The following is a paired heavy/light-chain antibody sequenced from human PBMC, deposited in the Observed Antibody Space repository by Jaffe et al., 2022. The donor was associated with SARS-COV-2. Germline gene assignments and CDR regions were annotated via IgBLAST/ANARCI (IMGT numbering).Heavy chain of an antibody. Sequence: QVQLVESGGGVVQPGRSLRLSCAASGFTFRSYAMHWVRQAPGKGLEWVALISYDGSNKYYADSVKGRFTMSRDNSKNTLYLQMNSLRAEDTAVYYCARSVGAVAGRRPFDYWGQGTLVTVSS. V-gene: IGHV3-30*04. J-gene: IGHJ4*02. CDR1: GFTFRSYA. CDR2: ISYDGSNK. D-gene: IGHD6-19*01. CDR3: ARSVGAVAGRRPFDY.
Light chain of an antibody. CDR2: AAS. J-gene: IGKJ3*01. V-gene: IGKV1-27*01. CDR3: QKCNSAPFT. Sequence: DIQMTQSPSSLSASVGDRVTITCRATQGISNYLAWYQQKPGKVPKLLIYAASTLQSGVPSRFSGSGSGTDFTLTISSLQPEDVATYYCQKCNSAPFTFGPGTKVDFK. CDR1: QGISNY.